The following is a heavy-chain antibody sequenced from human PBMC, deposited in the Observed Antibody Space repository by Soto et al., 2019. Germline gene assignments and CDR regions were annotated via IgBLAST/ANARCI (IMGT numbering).Heavy chain of an antibody. D-gene: IGHD3-16*01. J-gene: IGHJ3*02. CDR2: INPYNANV. Sequence: QVQLVQSGAEVKKPGASVKVSCKTSGYTFTNHGINWVRQAPGQGLEWMGWINPYNANVNYAQKLQGRVTMTTDTSTSTAYMDLRRLTYDDTEGYYCARDRVAGIWGDAFDIWGQGTMVTVSS. CDR1: GYTFTNHG. CDR3: ARDRVAGIWGDAFDI. V-gene: IGHV1-18*04.